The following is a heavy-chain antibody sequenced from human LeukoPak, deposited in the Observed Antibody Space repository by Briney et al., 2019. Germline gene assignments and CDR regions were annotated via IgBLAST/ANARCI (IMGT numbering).Heavy chain of an antibody. V-gene: IGHV1-69*01. CDR1: GGTFSSYD. CDR3: ARAVPDSSGHDYYDY. J-gene: IGHJ4*02. Sequence: SVKVSCKASGGTFSSYDISWVRQAPGQGLEWMGGIIPIFGTANYAQKFQGRVTITADESTNTAYMELSSLRSEDTAVYYCARAVPDSSGHDYYDYWGQGTLVTVSS. CDR2: IIPIFGTA. D-gene: IGHD3-22*01.